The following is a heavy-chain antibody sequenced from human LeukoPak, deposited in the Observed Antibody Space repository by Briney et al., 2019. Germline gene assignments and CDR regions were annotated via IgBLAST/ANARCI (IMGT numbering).Heavy chain of an antibody. V-gene: IGHV3-21*01. J-gene: IGHJ4*02. CDR3: ARDRSRWFRESDY. Sequence: GASLRLSCAVSGFTFSSYSMNWVRQAPGKGLEWVSSISSSSRYIYYADSVKGRFTISRDNAKNSLYLQMNSLRAEDTAVYYCARDRSRWFRESDYWGQGTLVTVSS. D-gene: IGHD3-10*01. CDR1: GFTFSSYS. CDR2: ISSSSRYI.